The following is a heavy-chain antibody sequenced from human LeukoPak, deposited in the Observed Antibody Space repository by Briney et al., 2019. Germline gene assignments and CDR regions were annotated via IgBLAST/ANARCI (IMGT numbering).Heavy chain of an antibody. CDR3: ARRGYYDSSGYFDY. Sequence: NPSETLSLTCTVSGGSMTSHYWSWIRQPPGKGLEWIGSIYYSGSTYYNPSLKSRITISVDTSKNQFSLKLSSVTAADTAVYYCARRGYYDSSGYFDYWGQGTLVTVSS. D-gene: IGHD3-22*01. J-gene: IGHJ4*02. CDR1: GGSMTSHY. V-gene: IGHV4-39*01. CDR2: IYYSGST.